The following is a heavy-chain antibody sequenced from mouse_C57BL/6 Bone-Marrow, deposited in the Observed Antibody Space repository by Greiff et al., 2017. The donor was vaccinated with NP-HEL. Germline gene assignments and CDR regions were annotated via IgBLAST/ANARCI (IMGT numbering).Heavy chain of an antibody. CDR1: GFNIKNTY. CDR2: IDPANGNT. D-gene: IGHD1-1*01. Sequence: VQLQQSVAELVRPGASVKLSCTASGFNIKNTYMHWVKQRPEQGLEWIGRIDPANGNTKYAPKFQGKATITAATSSNTAYRQLSSLSSEDTAIYYCARRSVVAPYFDYWGQGTTLTVSS. J-gene: IGHJ2*01. CDR3: ARRSVVAPYFDY. V-gene: IGHV14-3*01.